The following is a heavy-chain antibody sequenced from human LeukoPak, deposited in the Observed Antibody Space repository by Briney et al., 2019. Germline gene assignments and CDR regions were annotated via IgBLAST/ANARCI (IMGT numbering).Heavy chain of an antibody. D-gene: IGHD1-26*01. Sequence: GGSLRLSCAASGFTFSSYGMHWVRQAPGKGLEWVAVISYDGSNKYYVDSVKGRFTFSRDNSKNTLYLQMNSLRAEDTAVYYCARIPGGSYSDYWGQGTLVTVSS. V-gene: IGHV3-30*03. J-gene: IGHJ4*02. CDR2: ISYDGSNK. CDR3: ARIPGGSYSDY. CDR1: GFTFSSYG.